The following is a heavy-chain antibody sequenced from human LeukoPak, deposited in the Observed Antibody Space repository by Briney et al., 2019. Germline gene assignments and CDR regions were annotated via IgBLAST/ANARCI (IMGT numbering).Heavy chain of an antibody. CDR3: ARVFKTLGYCSSTSCRIYYFDY. CDR2: INHSGST. D-gene: IGHD2-2*01. CDR1: GGSISSGSYY. Sequence: SQTLSLTCIVSGGSISSGSYYWSWIRQPPGKGLEWIGEINHSGSTNYNPSLKSRVTISVDTSKNQFSLKLSSVTAADTAVYYCARVFKTLGYCSSTSCRIYYFDYWGQGTLVTVSS. J-gene: IGHJ4*02. V-gene: IGHV4-39*07.